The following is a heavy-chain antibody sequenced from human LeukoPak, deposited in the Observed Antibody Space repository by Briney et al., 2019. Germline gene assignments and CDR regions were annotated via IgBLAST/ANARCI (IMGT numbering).Heavy chain of an antibody. Sequence: GASEKVSCKASGYTFTGYYMHWVRQAPGQGLEWMGWINPNSGGTNYAQKFQGRVTMTRDTSTSTAYMELSRLRSDDTAVYYCARGTGLVPYYDILTGYHQFDYWGQGTLVTVSS. D-gene: IGHD3-9*01. J-gene: IGHJ4*02. CDR2: INPNSGGT. V-gene: IGHV1-2*02. CDR1: GYTFTGYY. CDR3: ARGTGLVPYYDILTGYHQFDY.